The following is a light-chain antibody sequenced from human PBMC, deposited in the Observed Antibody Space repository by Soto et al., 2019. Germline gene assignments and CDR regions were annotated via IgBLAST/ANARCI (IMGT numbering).Light chain of an antibody. CDR1: LSDVGGQNL. Sequence: QSVLTQPPSASGSPGQSVTISCTGTLSDVGGQNLVSWYRQDPGKAPKLIIYDVNQRPSGVPDRFSGSKSGSTASLTVSGLQAEDDANYYCSSYTGTNVIFGGGTKLTVX. J-gene: IGLJ2*01. V-gene: IGLV2-8*01. CDR2: DVN. CDR3: SSYTGTNVI.